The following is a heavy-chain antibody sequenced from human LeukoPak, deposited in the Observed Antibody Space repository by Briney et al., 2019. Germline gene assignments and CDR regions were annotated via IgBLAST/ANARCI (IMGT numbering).Heavy chain of an antibody. CDR3: ARRGSTVTALGS. CDR2: IYYRGST. CDR1: GGSISSRSDY. J-gene: IGHJ5*02. D-gene: IGHD4-11*01. Sequence: SETLSLTCTVSGGSISSRSDYWGWIRQPPGKGLEWIGSIYYRGSTSYNPSLKSRVTISVDTSKNQFSLNLNSVTAADTAVYYCARRGSTVTALGSWGQGTLVTVSS. V-gene: IGHV4-39*01.